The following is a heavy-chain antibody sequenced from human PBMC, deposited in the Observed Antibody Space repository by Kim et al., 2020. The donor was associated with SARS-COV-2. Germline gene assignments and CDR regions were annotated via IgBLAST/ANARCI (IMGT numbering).Heavy chain of an antibody. CDR2: IDPSDSYT. Sequence: GESLKISCKGSGYSFTSYWISWVRQMPGKGLEWMGRIDPSDSYTNYSPSFQGHVTISADKSISTAYLQWSSLKASDTAMYYCARHNPITFGGVIGVGYDAFDIWGQGTMVTVSS. J-gene: IGHJ3*02. V-gene: IGHV5-10-1*01. CDR3: ARHNPITFGGVIGVGYDAFDI. D-gene: IGHD3-16*02. CDR1: GYSFTSYW.